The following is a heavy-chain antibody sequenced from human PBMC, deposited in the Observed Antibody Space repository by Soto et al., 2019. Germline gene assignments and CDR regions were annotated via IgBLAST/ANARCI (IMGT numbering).Heavy chain of an antibody. J-gene: IGHJ2*01. V-gene: IGHV3-33*01. CDR3: VRGIPSQYTSDWLYWYFDL. CDR2: IWSDGTKK. D-gene: IGHD6-25*01. CDR1: GFVYSNYA. Sequence: VQLVESGGGVVQPGRSLRLSCAASGFVYSNYAMHWVRLSPGKGLEWVALIWSDGTKKYYMDSVKGRFIISRDNSLKTLHLQMDSPRAEDAAVYFCVRGIPSQYTSDWLYWYFDLWGRGTQVTVSA.